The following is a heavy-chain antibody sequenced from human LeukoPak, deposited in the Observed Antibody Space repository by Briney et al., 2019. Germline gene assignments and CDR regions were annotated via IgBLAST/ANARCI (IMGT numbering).Heavy chain of an antibody. CDR2: ICWNSGSI. CDR3: AKAGDSSGLYAFDI. D-gene: IGHD3-22*01. V-gene: IGHV3-9*01. J-gene: IGHJ3*02. CDR1: GFTFDDYA. Sequence: GGSVRLFCAASGFTFDDYAMQWVRQAPGKGLVWVSGICWNSGSIGYADSVKGRFTISRDNAKNSLYLQMNSLRAEDTALYYCAKAGDSSGLYAFDIWGQGTMVTVSS.